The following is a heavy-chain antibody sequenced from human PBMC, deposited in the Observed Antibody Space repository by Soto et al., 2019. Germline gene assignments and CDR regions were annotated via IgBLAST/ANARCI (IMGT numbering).Heavy chain of an antibody. D-gene: IGHD4-17*01. V-gene: IGHV3-21*01. J-gene: IGHJ6*03. CDR2: ISSSSSYI. CDR1: GFTFSSYS. Sequence: GGSLRLSCAASGFTFSSYSMNWVRQAPGKGLEWVSSISSSSSYIYYADSVKGRFTISRDNAKNSLYLQMNSLRAEDTAVYYCAREGEMTTVTFYYMDVWGKGTTVTVSS. CDR3: AREGEMTTVTFYYMDV.